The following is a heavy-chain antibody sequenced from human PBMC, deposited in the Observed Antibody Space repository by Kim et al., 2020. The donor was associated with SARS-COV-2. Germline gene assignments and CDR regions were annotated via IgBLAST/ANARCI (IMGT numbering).Heavy chain of an antibody. CDR2: FYVGGTT. D-gene: IGHD6-13*01. J-gene: IGHJ4*02. V-gene: IGHV3-53*01. Sequence: GGSLRLSCVASGFIVSSTFMSWVRQPPGQGLEWVSSFYVGGTTYYAASARDRFTISTDDTNNKLLFHKNSLRAADTAAYYCVRNAYATCWYPYFDYWGPG. CDR3: VRNAYATCWYPYFDY. CDR1: GFIVSSTF.